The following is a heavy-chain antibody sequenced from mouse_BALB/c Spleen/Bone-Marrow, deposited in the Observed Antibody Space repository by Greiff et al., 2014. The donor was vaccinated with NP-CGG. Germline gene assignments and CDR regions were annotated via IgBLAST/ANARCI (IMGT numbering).Heavy chain of an antibody. D-gene: IGHD1-1*01. CDR3: ARDYYGSSYAMDY. CDR1: GFTFSSYG. CDR2: INSNGGST. V-gene: IGHV5-6-3*01. Sequence: EVQLVESGGGLVQPGGSLKLSCAASGFTFSSYGMSWVRQTPDKRLELVATINSNGGSTYYPDSVKGRFTISRDNAKNTLYLQMSSLKFEDTAMYYCARDYYGSSYAMDYWGQGTSVTVSS. J-gene: IGHJ4*01.